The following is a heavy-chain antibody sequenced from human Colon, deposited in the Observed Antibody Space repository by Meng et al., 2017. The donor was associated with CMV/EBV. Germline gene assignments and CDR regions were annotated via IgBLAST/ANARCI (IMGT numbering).Heavy chain of an antibody. CDR3: ARLNGGNSGDWFDP. Sequence: SGYPFTIYNLSLVLQAPGQGLEWMGWISVYNGKTNYAQNVRGRVSMPTDTSTNTAYMELRSLRSDDTAVYYCARLNGGNSGDWFDPWGQGTLVTVSS. J-gene: IGHJ5*02. V-gene: IGHV1-18*01. CDR2: ISVYNGKT. CDR1: GYPFTIYN. D-gene: IGHD4-23*01.